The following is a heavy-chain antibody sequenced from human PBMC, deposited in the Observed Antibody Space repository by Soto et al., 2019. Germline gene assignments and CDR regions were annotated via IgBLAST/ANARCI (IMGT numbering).Heavy chain of an antibody. CDR2: ISAYNGNT. Sequence: ASVNVSCKASGYTFTSYGISWVRQAPGQGLEWMGWISAYNGNTNYAQKLQGRVTMTTDTSTSTAYMELRSLRSDDTAVYYCARDPTPRTRITGTTVLAPWGQGTLVTVSS. J-gene: IGHJ5*02. CDR3: ARDPTPRTRITGTTVLAP. CDR1: GYTFTSYG. D-gene: IGHD1-7*01. V-gene: IGHV1-18*01.